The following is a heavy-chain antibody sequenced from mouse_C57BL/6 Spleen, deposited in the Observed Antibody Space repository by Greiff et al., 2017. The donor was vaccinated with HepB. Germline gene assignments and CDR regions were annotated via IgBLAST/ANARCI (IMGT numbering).Heavy chain of an antibody. Sequence: EVQLQQSGAELVRPGASVKLSCTASGFNIKDDYMHWVKQRPEQGLEWIGWIDPENGDTEYASKFQGKATITADTSSNTAYLQLSSLTSEDTAVYYGTTWGYGTLDYWGQGTTLTVSS. V-gene: IGHV14-4*01. J-gene: IGHJ2*01. CDR3: TTWGYGTLDY. CDR1: GFNIKDDY. D-gene: IGHD2-10*02. CDR2: IDPENGDT.